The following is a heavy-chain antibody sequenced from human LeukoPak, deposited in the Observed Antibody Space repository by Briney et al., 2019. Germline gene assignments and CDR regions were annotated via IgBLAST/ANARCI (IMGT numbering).Heavy chain of an antibody. CDR1: GFTFSSYS. CDR2: VSSSSSTI. V-gene: IGHV3-48*01. CDR3: ARDLEVPRPFDY. J-gene: IGHJ4*02. Sequence: GGSLRLSCAASGFTFSSYSMNWVRQAPGKGLEWVSYVSSSSSTIYYADSVKGRLTISRDSAKNSLYLQMNSLRAEDTAVYYCARDLEVPRPFDYWGQGTLVTVSS. D-gene: IGHD1-1*01.